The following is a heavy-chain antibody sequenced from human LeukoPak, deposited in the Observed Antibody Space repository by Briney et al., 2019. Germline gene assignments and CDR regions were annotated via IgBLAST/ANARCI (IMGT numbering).Heavy chain of an antibody. V-gene: IGHV1-2*02. Sequence: ASVKVSCKASGFTFTGYYMHWVRQAPGQGLEWMGWINPNSGGTNYAQKFQGRVTMTRDTSISTAYMELSRLRSDDTAVYYCARDYYDSSGYYYVFDYWGQGTLVTVSS. D-gene: IGHD3-22*01. CDR1: GFTFTGYY. J-gene: IGHJ4*02. CDR3: ARDYYDSSGYYYVFDY. CDR2: INPNSGGT.